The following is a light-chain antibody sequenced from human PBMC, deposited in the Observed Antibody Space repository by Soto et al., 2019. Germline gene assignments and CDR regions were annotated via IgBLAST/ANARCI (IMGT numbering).Light chain of an antibody. V-gene: IGLV2-23*01. Sequence: QSALAQPASVSGSPGQSITISCTGTSGFVGSFSLVSWYQQHPGKAPKVMISEGHRRPSGVPDRFSGSKSGNTASLTVSGLQAEDEGDYYCCSYGGGNNFYVFGTGTKLTVL. J-gene: IGLJ1*01. CDR1: SGFVGSFSL. CDR3: CSYGGGNNFYV. CDR2: EGH.